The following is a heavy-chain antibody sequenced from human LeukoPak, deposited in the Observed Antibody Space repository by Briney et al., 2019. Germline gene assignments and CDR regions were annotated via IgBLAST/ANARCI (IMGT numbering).Heavy chain of an antibody. D-gene: IGHD4-17*01. CDR1: GYSFTSYW. CDR2: IDPSDSYT. CDR3: ARYDYGDYGGYYYGMDV. Sequence: GESLRISCKGSGYSFTSYWISWVRQMPGKGLEWMGRIDPSDSYTNYSPSFQGHVSISVDKSINTAYLQWSSLKASDTAMYYCARYDYGDYGGYYYGMDVWGQGTTVTVSS. J-gene: IGHJ6*02. V-gene: IGHV5-10-1*01.